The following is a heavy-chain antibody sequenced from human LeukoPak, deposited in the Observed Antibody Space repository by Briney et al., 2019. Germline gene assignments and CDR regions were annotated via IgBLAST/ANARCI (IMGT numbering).Heavy chain of an antibody. CDR3: AKDRPPYCSGGSCYFAGMDV. CDR1: GFTFDDYA. J-gene: IGHJ6*02. Sequence: GGSLRLSCAASGFTFDDYAMQWVRQAPGKGLEWVSGISWNSGSIGYADSVKGRFTISRDNAKNSLYLQMNSLRAEDTALYYCAKDRPPYCSGGSCYFAGMDVWGQGTTVTVSS. V-gene: IGHV3-9*01. D-gene: IGHD2-15*01. CDR2: ISWNSGSI.